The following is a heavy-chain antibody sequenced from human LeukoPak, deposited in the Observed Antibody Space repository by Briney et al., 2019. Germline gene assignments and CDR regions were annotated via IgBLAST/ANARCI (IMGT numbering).Heavy chain of an antibody. CDR2: INPNSGGT. CDR1: GYTFTGYY. V-gene: IGHV1-2*02. CDR3: ARPYVDTAMATGY. J-gene: IGHJ4*02. D-gene: IGHD5-18*01. Sequence: ASVKVSCKASGYTFTGYYMHWVRQAPGQGLEWMGWINPNSGGTNYAQKFQGRVTMTRDTSISTAYMELSRLRSDDTAVYYCARPYVDTAMATGYWGQGTLVTVSS.